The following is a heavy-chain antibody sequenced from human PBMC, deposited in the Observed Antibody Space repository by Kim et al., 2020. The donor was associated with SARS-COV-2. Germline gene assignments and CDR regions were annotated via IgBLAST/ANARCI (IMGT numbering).Heavy chain of an antibody. Sequence: SETLSLTCTVSGGSISSGGYYWSWIRQHPGKGLEWIGYIYYSGSTYYNPSLKSRVTISVNTSKNQFSLKLSSVTAADTAVYYCARDGGAVAGLGLDYWGQGTLVTVSS. CDR1: GGSISSGGYY. CDR3: ARDGGAVAGLGLDY. V-gene: IGHV4-31*03. D-gene: IGHD6-19*01. J-gene: IGHJ4*02. CDR2: IYYSGST.